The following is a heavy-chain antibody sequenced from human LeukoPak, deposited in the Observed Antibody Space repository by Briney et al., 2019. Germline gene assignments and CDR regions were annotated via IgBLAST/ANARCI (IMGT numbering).Heavy chain of an antibody. CDR1: GGTFSSYA. CDR2: IIPIFGTA. Sequence: ASVKVSCKASGGTFSSYAISWVRQAPGQGLEWMGGIIPIFGTANYAQKFQGRVTITTDESTSTAYMELSSLRPEDTAVYYCARESKTSIAAAGPKDGKDYYYYMDVWGKGTTVTVSS. J-gene: IGHJ6*03. D-gene: IGHD6-13*01. CDR3: ARESKTSIAAAGPKDGKDYYYYMDV. V-gene: IGHV1-69*05.